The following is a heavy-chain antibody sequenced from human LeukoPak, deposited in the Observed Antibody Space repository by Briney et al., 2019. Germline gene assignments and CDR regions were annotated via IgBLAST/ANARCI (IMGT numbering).Heavy chain of an antibody. CDR2: ISYDGSNK. CDR3: AKGVKVSRYYYYYYMDV. V-gene: IGHV3-30-3*01. Sequence: GGSLRLSCAASGFTFSSYAMHWVRQAPGKGLEWVAVISYDGSNKYYADSVKGRFTISRDNSKNTLYLQMNSLRAEDTAVHYCAKGVKVSRYYYYYYMDVWGKGTTVTVSS. CDR1: GFTFSSYA. J-gene: IGHJ6*03. D-gene: IGHD3-3*01.